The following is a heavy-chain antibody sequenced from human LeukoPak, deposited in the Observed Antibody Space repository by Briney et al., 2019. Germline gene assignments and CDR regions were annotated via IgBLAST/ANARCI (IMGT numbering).Heavy chain of an antibody. CDR3: AKSPQWRYDY. CDR2: IGGSGNNI. V-gene: IGHV3-23*01. CDR1: GFTFSSYA. J-gene: IGHJ4*02. D-gene: IGHD6-19*01. Sequence: GGSLRLSCAASGFTFSSYAMAWVRQAPGKGLEWVSGIGGSGNNIHYADSVQGRFTISRDNSKNTFLQMNSLRAEDTAVYYCAKSPQWRYDYWGRGTLVTVSS.